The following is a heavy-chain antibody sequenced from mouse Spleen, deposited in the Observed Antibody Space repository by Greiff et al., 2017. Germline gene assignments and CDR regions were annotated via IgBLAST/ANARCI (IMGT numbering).Heavy chain of an antibody. CDR1: GYTFTSYW. V-gene: IGHV1-5*01. CDR2: IYPGNSDT. CDR3: TRKKGNWYFDY. D-gene: IGHD2-1*01. Sequence: EVQLQQSGTVLARPGASVKVSCKTSGYTFTSYWMHWVKQRPGQGLEWIGAIYPGNSDTSYNQKFKGKAKLTAVTSASTAYMELSSLTNEDSAVYYCTRKKGNWYFDYWGQGTTLTVSS. J-gene: IGHJ2*01.